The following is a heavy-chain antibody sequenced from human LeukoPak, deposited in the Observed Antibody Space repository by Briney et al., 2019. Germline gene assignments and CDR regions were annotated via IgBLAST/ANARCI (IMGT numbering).Heavy chain of an antibody. V-gene: IGHV3-23*01. D-gene: IGHD3-3*01. J-gene: IGHJ4*02. CDR1: GFTFSSSA. Sequence: GGSLRLSCAASGFTFSSSAMSWVRQAPGKGLEWVSAISGSGGSTYYADSVKGRFTISRDNSKNTLYLQMNSLRAEDTAVYYCAKGHYDFWSGLAYFDYWGKGTLVTVSS. CDR2: ISGSGGST. CDR3: AKGHYDFWSGLAYFDY.